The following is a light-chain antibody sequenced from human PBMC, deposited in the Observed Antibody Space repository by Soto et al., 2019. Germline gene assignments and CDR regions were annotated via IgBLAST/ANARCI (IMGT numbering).Light chain of an antibody. J-gene: IGKJ1*01. CDR2: AVS. CDR1: QNIGKY. V-gene: IGKV1-39*01. CDR3: QRSYNSPTWT. Sequence: DIQMTQSPSSLSASVGDRVTITCRASQNIGKYLHWYQQKPGKAPKLLIYAVSRLQTGVPLRFSGGGSGTDFTLTIGSLQPEDFATFFCQRSYNSPTWTFGQGTKVEI.